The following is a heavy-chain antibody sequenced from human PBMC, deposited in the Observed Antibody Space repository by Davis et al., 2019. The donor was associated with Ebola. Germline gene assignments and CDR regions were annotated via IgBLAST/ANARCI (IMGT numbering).Heavy chain of an antibody. CDR1: GGTFSSYA. CDR2: ISAYNGAT. J-gene: IGHJ5*02. Sequence: AASVKVSCKASGGTFSSYAISWVRQAPGQGLEWMGRISAYNGATEYAQNFQGRVTMTTDTSTTTAYMELRSLRSDDTAVYYCARDVVVVAATDWFDPWGQGTLVTVSS. CDR3: ARDVVVVAATDWFDP. D-gene: IGHD2-15*01. V-gene: IGHV1-18*01.